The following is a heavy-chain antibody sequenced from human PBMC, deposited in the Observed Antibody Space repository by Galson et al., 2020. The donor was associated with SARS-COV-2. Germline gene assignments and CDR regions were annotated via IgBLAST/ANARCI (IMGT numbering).Heavy chain of an antibody. CDR2: ISGNGFST. D-gene: IGHD1-26*01. J-gene: IGHJ6*02. CDR1: GFTFSAYA. CDR3: AKVLLEATHYYYYGMDV. Sequence: GESLKISCAASGFTFSAYAMNWVRQAPGKGLEWVSGISGNGFSTYYAASVRGRFTISRDNAGNTLHLQIKSLRAEDTALYYCAKVLLEATHYYYYGMDVWGQGTTVTVSS. V-gene: IGHV3-23*01.